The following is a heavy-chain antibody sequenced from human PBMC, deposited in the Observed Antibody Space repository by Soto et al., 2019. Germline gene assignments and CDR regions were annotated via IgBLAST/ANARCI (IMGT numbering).Heavy chain of an antibody. D-gene: IGHD2-2*01. Sequence: GESLKISCKASGYSFSDSWIGWGRQIPRRGLEWGGIIYPGDYDNRYSALYRGLVTISADKSDITNFLQSIPLKASDTAMYYCARRGQYCSSSTCCFDRWGQGTLVTVSS. CDR1: GYSFSDSW. CDR2: IYPGDYDN. J-gene: IGHJ5*02. V-gene: IGHV5-51*01. CDR3: ARRGQYCSSSTCCFDR.